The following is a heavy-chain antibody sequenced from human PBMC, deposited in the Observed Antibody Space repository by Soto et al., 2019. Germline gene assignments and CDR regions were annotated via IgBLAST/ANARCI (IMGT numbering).Heavy chain of an antibody. V-gene: IGHV3-48*02. J-gene: IGHJ4*02. CDR2: ISSSSSTI. CDR1: GFTFSNSG. Sequence: EVQLVESGGGLVQPGGSLRLSCAASGFTFSNSGMNWVRQAPGKGLEWVSYISSSSSTIRYADSVKGRFTISRDNAKNSLFLQMNSLRDADTAVYYCARDRGGAGATDYWGQGTLVTVSS. D-gene: IGHD1-26*01. CDR3: ARDRGGAGATDY.